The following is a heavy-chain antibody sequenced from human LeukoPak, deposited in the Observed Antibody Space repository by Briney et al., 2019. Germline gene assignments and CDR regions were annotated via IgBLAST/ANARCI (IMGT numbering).Heavy chain of an antibody. V-gene: IGHV5-51*01. J-gene: IGHJ3*02. CDR1: GYSFTSYW. Sequence: GASLKISCKGSGYSFTSYWIGWVRLMPGKGLEWMGIMYPGDSDTRYCPSFPGQVTISADKSTSTPYLQWGSLRAADTAMYYCARLGSGWFYDAFDNWGQGTMVAVSS. D-gene: IGHD6-19*01. CDR2: MYPGDSDT. CDR3: ARLGSGWFYDAFDN.